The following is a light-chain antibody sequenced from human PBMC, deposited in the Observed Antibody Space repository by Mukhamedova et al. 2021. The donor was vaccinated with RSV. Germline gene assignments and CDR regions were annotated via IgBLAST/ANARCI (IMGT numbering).Light chain of an antibody. Sequence: SCRASLSISSAFLAWYQLKPGQAPRLLIYDASTRATGVPDRVSGSGSGTDFTLTISRLEPEDFAVYYCHQYGRSLTFGGGTKV. V-gene: IGKV3-20*01. CDR3: HQYGRSLT. CDR1: LSISSAF. J-gene: IGKJ4*01. CDR2: DAS.